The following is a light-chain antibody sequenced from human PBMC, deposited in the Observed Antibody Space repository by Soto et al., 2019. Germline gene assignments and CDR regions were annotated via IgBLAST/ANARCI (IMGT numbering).Light chain of an antibody. V-gene: IGKV3-20*01. CDR3: QQYGSSPRGFT. J-gene: IGKJ3*01. CDR1: QSVSSSY. CDR2: GAS. Sequence: EIVLTQSPGTLSLSPGERATLSCRASQSVSSSYLAWYQQKPGQAPRLLIYGASSRATVIPDRFSGSGSGTDFTLTISRLEPEDFAVYYCQQYGSSPRGFTFGPGTKVDIK.